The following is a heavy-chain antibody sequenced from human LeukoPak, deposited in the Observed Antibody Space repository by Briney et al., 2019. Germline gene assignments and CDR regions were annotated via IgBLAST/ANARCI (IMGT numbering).Heavy chain of an antibody. V-gene: IGHV3-21*01. CDR3: ATSCGGSCYSGDY. Sequence: GGPLRLSCAASGLTFSSYSMNWVRHAPGKGLECVSSISSSSSYIYYADSVKGRFTISRDNAKNSLYLQMNSLRAEDTAVYYCATSCGGSCYSGDYWGQGTLVTVSS. CDR1: GLTFSSYS. D-gene: IGHD2-15*01. CDR2: ISSSSSYI. J-gene: IGHJ4*02.